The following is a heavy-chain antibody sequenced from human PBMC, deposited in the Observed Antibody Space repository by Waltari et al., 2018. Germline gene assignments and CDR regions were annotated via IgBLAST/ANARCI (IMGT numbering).Heavy chain of an antibody. V-gene: IGHV1-69*12. CDR3: ARAGEVYPYCGGDCYLDY. Sequence: QVQLVQSGAEVKKPGSSVKVSCKASGGTFSSYAISWVRQAPGQGLEWMGGIIPIFGTANYAQKFQGRVTITADESTSTAYMELSSLRSEDTAVYYCARAGEVYPYCGGDCYLDYWGQGTLVTVSS. CDR2: IIPIFGTA. CDR1: GGTFSSYA. J-gene: IGHJ4*02. D-gene: IGHD2-21*01.